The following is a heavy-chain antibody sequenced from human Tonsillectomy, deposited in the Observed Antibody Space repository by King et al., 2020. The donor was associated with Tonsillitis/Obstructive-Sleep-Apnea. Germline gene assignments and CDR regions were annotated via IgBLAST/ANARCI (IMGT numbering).Heavy chain of an antibody. J-gene: IGHJ4*02. Sequence: TLKESGPVLVKPTETLTLTCTVSGFSLSNARMGVSWIRQPPGKALEWLAHIFSTDEKSYSTSLKSRRTIAKDTTKSQVVLTMTNMDPVDTATYYCVRSLAEAVGLMAPRDYFAYWGQGTLVTVSS. D-gene: IGHD6-19*01. CDR1: GFSLSNARMG. CDR3: VRSLAEAVGLMAPRDYFAY. V-gene: IGHV2-26*01. CDR2: IFSTDEK.